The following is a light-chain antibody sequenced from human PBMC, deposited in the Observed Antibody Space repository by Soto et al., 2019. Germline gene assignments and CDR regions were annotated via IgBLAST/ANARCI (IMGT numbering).Light chain of an antibody. CDR2: DVT. CDR1: SSDVGGYNY. V-gene: IGLV2-14*03. J-gene: IGLJ1*01. Sequence: LTQPASLSGAPGQSITISCTGTSSDVGGYNYVSWYQHHPGKAPKLIIYDVTNRPSGVSNPFSGSKSGNTASLTISGLQPEDEADYYCSSYTTSNTRQIVFGTGTKVTVL. CDR3: SSYTTSNTRQIV.